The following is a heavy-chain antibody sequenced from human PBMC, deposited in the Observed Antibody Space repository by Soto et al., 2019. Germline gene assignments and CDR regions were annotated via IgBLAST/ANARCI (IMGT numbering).Heavy chain of an antibody. D-gene: IGHD3-22*01. CDR1: GGTFSSYA. CDR3: ARARRTSTYYYDSSGYYYGFDY. V-gene: IGHV1-69*13. CDR2: IIPIFGTA. J-gene: IGHJ4*02. Sequence: SVKVSCKASGGTFSSYAISWVRQAPGQGLEWMGGIIPIFGTANYAQKFQGRVTITADESTSTAYMELSSLSSEDTAVYYCARARRTSTYYYDSSGYYYGFDYWGQGTLVTVSS.